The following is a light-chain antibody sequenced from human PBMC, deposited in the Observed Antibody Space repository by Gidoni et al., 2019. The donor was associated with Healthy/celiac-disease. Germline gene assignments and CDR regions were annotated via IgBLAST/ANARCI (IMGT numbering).Light chain of an antibody. CDR3: EQRSNWPLT. CDR1: QSVSSY. CDR2: DAS. J-gene: IGKJ4*01. V-gene: IGKV3-11*01. Sequence: EIVLTQYPATLSLSPGERATLSCRASQSVSSYLAWYQQKPGQAPRRLIYDASNRATGIPARFSGSGSGTDFTLTISSLEPEDFAVYYCEQRSNWPLTFGGGTKVEIK.